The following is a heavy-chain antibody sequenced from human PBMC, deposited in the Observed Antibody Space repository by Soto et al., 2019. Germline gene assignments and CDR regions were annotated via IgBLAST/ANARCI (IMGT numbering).Heavy chain of an antibody. CDR3: ARGPGITIFGVVIPPIDYYYYGMDV. CDR2: INSDGSST. V-gene: IGHV3-74*01. Sequence: GGSLGLSCAASGFTFSSYWMHWVRQAPGKGLVWVSRINSDGSSTSYADSVKGRFTISRDNAKNTLYLQMNSLRAEDTAVYYCARGPGITIFGVVIPPIDYYYYGMDVWGQGTTVTVSS. J-gene: IGHJ6*02. D-gene: IGHD3-3*01. CDR1: GFTFSSYW.